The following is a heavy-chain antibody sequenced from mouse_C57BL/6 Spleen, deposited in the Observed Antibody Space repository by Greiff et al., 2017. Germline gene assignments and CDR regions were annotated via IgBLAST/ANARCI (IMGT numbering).Heavy chain of an antibody. CDR1: GFPFSDYY. V-gene: IGHV5-16*01. J-gene: IGHJ2*01. Sequence: EVQVVESEGGLVQPGSSMKLSCTASGFPFSDYYMAWVRQVPEKGLEWVANINYDGSSTYYLDSLKSRFIISRDNAKSILYLQMSSLKSEDTATYYCARIYYDYGYFDYWGQGTTLTVSS. D-gene: IGHD2-4*01. CDR2: INYDGSST. CDR3: ARIYYDYGYFDY.